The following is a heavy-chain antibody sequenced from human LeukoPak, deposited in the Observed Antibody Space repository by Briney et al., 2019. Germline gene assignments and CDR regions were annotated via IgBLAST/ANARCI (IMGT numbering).Heavy chain of an antibody. Sequence: GGSLRLSCTASGLNFSSRWMNWVRQAPGQGLEWVASIKEDGSEKHYVDSVKGRFTISRDNGKNSLYLQMNSLRAEDTAVYYCARDSGWWRFDFWGQGTLVTVSS. V-gene: IGHV3-7*03. J-gene: IGHJ4*02. CDR2: IKEDGSEK. CDR3: ARDSGWWRFDF. D-gene: IGHD6-13*01. CDR1: GLNFSSRW.